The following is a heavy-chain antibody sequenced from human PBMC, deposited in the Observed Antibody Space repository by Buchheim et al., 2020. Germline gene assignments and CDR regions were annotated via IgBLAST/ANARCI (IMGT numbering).Heavy chain of an antibody. CDR2: ISGSGGST. CDR3: AKVPKGYSYEKYYFDY. J-gene: IGHJ4*02. V-gene: IGHV3-23*01. CDR1: GFTFSSYA. D-gene: IGHD5-18*01. Sequence: EVQLLESGGGLVQPGGSLRLSCAASGFTFSSYAMSWVRQAPGKGLEWVSAISGSGGSTYYSDSVKGRFTISRDNSNNTLYLQMNSLRAEDTAVYYCAKVPKGYSYEKYYFDYWGQGTL.